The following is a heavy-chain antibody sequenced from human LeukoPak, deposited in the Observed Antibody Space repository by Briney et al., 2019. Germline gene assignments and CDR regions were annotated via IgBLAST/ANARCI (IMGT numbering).Heavy chain of an antibody. J-gene: IGHJ4*02. V-gene: IGHV4-31*03. Sequence: PSETLSLTCTVSGGSISSGGYYWRWIRQHPGKGLEWIGYIYYSGSTYYNPSLKSRVTISVDTSKNQFSLKLSSVTAADTAVYYCARDNRPNMIGFDYWGQGTLVTVSS. CDR1: GGSISSGGYY. CDR2: IYYSGST. CDR3: ARDNRPNMIGFDY. D-gene: IGHD1-14*01.